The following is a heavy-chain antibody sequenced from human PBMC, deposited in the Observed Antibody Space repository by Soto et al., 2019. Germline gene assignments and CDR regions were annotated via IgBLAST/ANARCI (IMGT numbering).Heavy chain of an antibody. V-gene: IGHV1-18*04. CDR2: ISAYNGNT. D-gene: IGHD2-21*02. J-gene: IGHJ4*02. Sequence: GASVKVSCKASGYTFTSYGISWVRQAPGQGLEWMGWISAYNGNTNYAQKLQGRVTMTRDTSTSTVYMELTSLRSEDTAMFYCARGGSMVVMTDGFDFWGQGTLVTVSS. CDR1: GYTFTSYG. CDR3: ARGGSMVVMTDGFDF.